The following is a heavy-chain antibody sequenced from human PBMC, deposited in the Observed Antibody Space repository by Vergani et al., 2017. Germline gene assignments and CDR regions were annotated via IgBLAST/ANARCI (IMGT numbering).Heavy chain of an antibody. D-gene: IGHD3-10*02. CDR3: AKTGCSYYYYYYGMDV. J-gene: IGHJ6*02. CDR2: ISGSGGST. CDR1: GFTFSSYA. V-gene: IGHV3-23*01. Sequence: EVQLLESGGGLVQPGGSLRLSCAASGFTFSSYAMSWVRQAPGKGLEWVSAISGSGGSTYYADSVKGGCTSARDNSKNTLYLQMNSLRAEDTAVYYCAKTGCSYYYYYYGMDVWGQGTTVTVSS.